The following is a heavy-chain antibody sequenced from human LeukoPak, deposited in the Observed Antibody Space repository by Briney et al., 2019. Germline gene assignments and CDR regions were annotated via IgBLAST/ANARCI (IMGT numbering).Heavy chain of an antibody. Sequence: PGRSLRLSCAASGFTFRTNGMHWVRQAPGKGLEWVALISYDGNKKYYADSVKGRFTISSDNSKNTLYLQMNSLRTEDTAVYFCASEVAIIPAAIPSKDDAFDLWGQGTLVIVSS. J-gene: IGHJ3*01. CDR1: GFTFRTNG. V-gene: IGHV3-33*05. CDR3: ASEVAIIPAAIPSKDDAFDL. D-gene: IGHD2-2*01. CDR2: ISYDGNKK.